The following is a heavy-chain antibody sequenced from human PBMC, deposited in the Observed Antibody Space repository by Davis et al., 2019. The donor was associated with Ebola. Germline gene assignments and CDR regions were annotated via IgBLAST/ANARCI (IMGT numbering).Heavy chain of an antibody. CDR3: ARARPGMAAPEDGMDV. V-gene: IGHV3-21*01. J-gene: IGHJ6*02. Sequence: GESLKISCAASGFTFNTYTMNWVRQAPGKGLEWVSSISSDNTYIFYADSVKGRFTISRNNAKNSLYLQVNSLRVEDTAVYYCARARPGMAAPEDGMDVWGQGTTVTVSS. D-gene: IGHD6-13*01. CDR1: GFTFNTYT. CDR2: ISSDNTYI.